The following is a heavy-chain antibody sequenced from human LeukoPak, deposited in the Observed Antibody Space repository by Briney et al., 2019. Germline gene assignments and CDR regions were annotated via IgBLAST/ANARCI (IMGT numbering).Heavy chain of an antibody. J-gene: IGHJ4*02. V-gene: IGHV3-21*01. CDR3: ARESVAGISLDY. D-gene: IGHD6-19*01. CDR2: ISSTDSYI. CDR1: GFTFSSYS. Sequence: GGSLRLSCAASGFTFSSYSMNWVRQAPGKGLEWVSSISSTDSYIYYADSEKGRFTISRDNAKSSLYLQVNSLRAEDTAVYFCARESVAGISLDYWGQGTLVTVSS.